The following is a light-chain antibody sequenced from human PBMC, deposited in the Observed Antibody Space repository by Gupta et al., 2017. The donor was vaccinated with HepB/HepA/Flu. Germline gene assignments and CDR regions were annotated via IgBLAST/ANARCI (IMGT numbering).Light chain of an antibody. CDR2: WAS. CDR3: MQAVHTPHT. V-gene: IGKV2-28*01. Sequence: DIVMTQSPLSLPVTPGEPASISCRSSQSLRHSTGFHHLDWYLQKPGQSPQLLFFWASHRASGVPDRFSGSGSGTDFTLTISRVEAEDVGDYYCMQAVHTPHTFGQGTKLEIK. J-gene: IGKJ2*01. CDR1: QSLRHSTGFHH.